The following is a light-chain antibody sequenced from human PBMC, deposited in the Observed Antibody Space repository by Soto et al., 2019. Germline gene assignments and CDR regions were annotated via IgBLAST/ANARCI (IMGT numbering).Light chain of an antibody. Sequence: QSALTQPASVSGSPGQSITISCTGTSSDVGSYNLVSWYQQHPGKAPKLMIYEGSKRPSGVSNRFSGSKSGNTASLTISGIQAEDEAEYYCCSYAGSSTLYVVFGGGTKLTVL. J-gene: IGLJ2*01. V-gene: IGLV2-23*03. CDR3: CSYAGSSTLYVV. CDR2: EGS. CDR1: SSDVGSYNL.